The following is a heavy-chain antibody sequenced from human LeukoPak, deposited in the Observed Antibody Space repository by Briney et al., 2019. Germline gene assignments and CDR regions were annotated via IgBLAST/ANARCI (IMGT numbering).Heavy chain of an antibody. CDR1: GFTFDDYG. D-gene: IGHD6-19*01. V-gene: IGHV3-20*04. CDR3: ARVRQSSGWYPFDY. J-gene: IGHJ4*02. Sequence: GGSLRLSCAASGFTFDDYGMSWVRHAPGKGPEWVSGINWNGGSTGYADSVKGRFTISRDNAKNSLYLQMNSLRAEDTALYYCARVRQSSGWYPFDYWGQGTLVTVSS. CDR2: INWNGGST.